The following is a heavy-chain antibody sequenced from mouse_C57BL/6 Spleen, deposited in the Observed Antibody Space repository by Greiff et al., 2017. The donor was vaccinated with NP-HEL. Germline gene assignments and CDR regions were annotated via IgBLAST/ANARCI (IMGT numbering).Heavy chain of an antibody. CDR3: ARRSIYYGNFFDY. CDR2: ISSGSSTI. J-gene: IGHJ2*01. D-gene: IGHD2-1*01. V-gene: IGHV5-17*01. Sequence: VQLKESGGGLVKPGGSLKLSCAASGFTFSDYGMHWVRQAPEKGLEWVAYISSGSSTIYYADTVKGRFTISRDNAKNTLFLQMTSLRSEDTAMYYCARRSIYYGNFFDYWGQGTTLTVSS. CDR1: GFTFSDYG.